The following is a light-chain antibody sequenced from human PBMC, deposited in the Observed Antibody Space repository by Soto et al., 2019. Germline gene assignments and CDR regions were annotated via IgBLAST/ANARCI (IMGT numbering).Light chain of an antibody. CDR2: AAS. V-gene: IGKV1-39*01. CDR1: QDISSS. CDR3: QQSYVTPWT. Sequence: EILMTQSPSSLSASIGDRVTISCRASQDISSSLNWYQHKSGKATKLLIYAASGLHSGVPSRFSGSGSGTDFTLNISSLKPEELATYDCQQSYVTPWTVGQGTTVEIK. J-gene: IGKJ1*01.